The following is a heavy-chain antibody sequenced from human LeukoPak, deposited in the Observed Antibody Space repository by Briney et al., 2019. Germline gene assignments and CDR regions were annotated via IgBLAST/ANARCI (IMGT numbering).Heavy chain of an antibody. V-gene: IGHV4-61*02. J-gene: IGHJ4*02. CDR1: GGSISSGSYY. Sequence: PSQTLSLTCTVSGGSISSGSYYWSWIRQPAGKGLEWIGRIYSSGSTIYNPSLKSRVTISVDTSKSQFSLKLSSVTAADTAVYYCARELQVPLTGNAPPDYWGQGTLVTVSS. D-gene: IGHD3-9*01. CDR3: ARELQVPLTGNAPPDY. CDR2: IYSSGST.